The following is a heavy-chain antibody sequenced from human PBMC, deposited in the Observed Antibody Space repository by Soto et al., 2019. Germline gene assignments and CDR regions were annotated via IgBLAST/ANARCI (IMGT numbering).Heavy chain of an antibody. Sequence: QVQLVQSGAEVKMPGALVRVSCKASGYTSTSYDINWGRQATGQGLEWMGWMNPARSSTGYAQKLQVRVTMTKDTSISTAYMELSSLTSEDTDVYLSARCGRDQAPTIDYWGQGTLVTVSS. CDR3: ARCGRDQAPTIDY. D-gene: IGHD1-26*01. CDR1: GYTSTSYD. V-gene: IGHV1-8*01. J-gene: IGHJ4*02. CDR2: MNPARSST.